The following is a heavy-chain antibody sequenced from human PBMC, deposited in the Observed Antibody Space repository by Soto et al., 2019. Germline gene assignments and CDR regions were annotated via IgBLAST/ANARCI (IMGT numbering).Heavy chain of an antibody. V-gene: IGHV4-59*08. D-gene: IGHD6-13*01. Sequence: SETLSLTCTVSGGSISSYYWSWIRQPPGKGLEWIGYIYYSGSTNYNPSLKSRVTISVDTSKNQFSLKLSSVTAADTAVYYCARRGWIGSSSSGYNWFDPWGQGTLVTVSS. J-gene: IGHJ5*02. CDR1: GGSISSYY. CDR3: ARRGWIGSSSSGYNWFDP. CDR2: IYYSGST.